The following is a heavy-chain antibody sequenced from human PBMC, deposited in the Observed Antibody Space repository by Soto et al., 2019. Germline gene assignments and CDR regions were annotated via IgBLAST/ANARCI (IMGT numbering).Heavy chain of an antibody. Sequence: QPGGSLRLSCAASGFTFSSYAMSWVRQAPGKGLEWVSAISGSGGSTYYADSVKGRFTISRDNSKNTLYLQMNSLRAEDTAVYYCAKDIYDYVWGSYRSLGAFDIWGQGTMVTVSS. V-gene: IGHV3-23*01. CDR2: ISGSGGST. CDR3: AKDIYDYVWGSYRSLGAFDI. J-gene: IGHJ3*02. CDR1: GFTFSSYA. D-gene: IGHD3-16*02.